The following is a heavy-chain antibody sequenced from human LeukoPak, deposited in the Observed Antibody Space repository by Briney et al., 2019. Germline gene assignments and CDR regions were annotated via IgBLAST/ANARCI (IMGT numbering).Heavy chain of an antibody. CDR2: INWNGGRT. Sequence: GGSLRLSCAASAFKFDDYAMSWVRQGPGRGLEWVSRINWNGGRTHYADSVKGRFTISRDNAKNSLYLQMNSLRVEDTAFYYCVRHGYDSGWSVGGHVVFEIWGQGTVVTVSS. CDR3: VRHGYDSGWSVGGHVVFEI. D-gene: IGHD6-19*01. CDR1: AFKFDDYA. J-gene: IGHJ3*02. V-gene: IGHV3-20*04.